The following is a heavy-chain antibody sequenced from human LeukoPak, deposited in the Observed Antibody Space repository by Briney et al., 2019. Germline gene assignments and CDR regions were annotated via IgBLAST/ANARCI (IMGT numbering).Heavy chain of an antibody. CDR3: ARSGAYYYDSSGYYFDY. J-gene: IGHJ4*02. CDR2: IYHSGSP. Sequence: PSETLSLTCAVSGGSISSNNWWGWVRQPPGKGLEWIGEIYHSGSPNYNPSLKSRVTISVDKSRNHFSLNLSSVTAADTAVYYCARSGAYYYDSSGYYFDYWGQGTLVTVSS. V-gene: IGHV4-4*02. D-gene: IGHD3-22*01. CDR1: GGSISSNNW.